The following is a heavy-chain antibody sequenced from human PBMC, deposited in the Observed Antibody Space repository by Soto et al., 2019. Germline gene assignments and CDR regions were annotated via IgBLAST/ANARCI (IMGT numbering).Heavy chain of an antibody. V-gene: IGHV3-49*04. Sequence: SLRLSCTASGFTFGDYAMSWVRQAPGKGLEWVGFIRSKAYGGTTEYAASVKGRFTISRDDSKSIAYLQMNSLKTEDTAVYYCTRDIWEQLAYFDYWGQGTLVPVCS. D-gene: IGHD6-13*01. CDR3: TRDIWEQLAYFDY. J-gene: IGHJ4*02. CDR1: GFTFGDYA. CDR2: IRSKAYGGTT.